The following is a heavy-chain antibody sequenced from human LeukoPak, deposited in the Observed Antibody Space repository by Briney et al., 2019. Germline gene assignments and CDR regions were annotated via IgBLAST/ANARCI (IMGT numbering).Heavy chain of an antibody. CDR2: IGTAGDT. CDR3: ARADVDTEGFDI. CDR1: GFSFSSYD. V-gene: IGHV3-13*01. D-gene: IGHD5-18*01. Sequence: GGSLRLSCAASGFSFSSYDMHWVRQATGEGLEWVSAIGTAGDTYYPDSVKGRFTISRENAKNSLYLQMNSLRAGDTAVYYCARADVDTEGFDIWGQGTMVTVSS. J-gene: IGHJ3*02.